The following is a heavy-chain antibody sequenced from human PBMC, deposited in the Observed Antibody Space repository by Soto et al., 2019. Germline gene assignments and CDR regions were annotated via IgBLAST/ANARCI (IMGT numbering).Heavy chain of an antibody. J-gene: IGHJ4*02. CDR2: IYYSGNT. Sequence: VQLQESGPGLVKPSQTLSLTCTVSGDSITSGDYYWSWIRQPPGKGLEWIGYIYYSGNTNYNPSLKSRVITSVDTSKNQFSLKLTSVTAADTAVYYCASFVGLLWGGVSPAESWGSYYFDNWGQGTLVTVSS. CDR3: ASFVGLLWGGVSPAESWGSYYFDN. V-gene: IGHV4-30-4*01. CDR1: GDSITSGDYY. D-gene: IGHD2-8*01.